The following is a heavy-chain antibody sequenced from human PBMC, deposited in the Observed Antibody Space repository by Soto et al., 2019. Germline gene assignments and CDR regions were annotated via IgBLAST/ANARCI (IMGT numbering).Heavy chain of an antibody. CDR1: GYTFTGYY. CDR3: ARCGSSEVLHYYGMDV. Sequence: ASVKVSCKASGYTFTGYYMHWVRQAPGQGLEWMGWINPNSGGTNYAQKLQGRVTMTTDTSTSTAYMELRSLRSDDTAVYYCARCGSSEVLHYYGMDVWGQGTTVTVSS. V-gene: IGHV1-2*02. CDR2: INPNSGGT. J-gene: IGHJ6*02. D-gene: IGHD6-6*01.